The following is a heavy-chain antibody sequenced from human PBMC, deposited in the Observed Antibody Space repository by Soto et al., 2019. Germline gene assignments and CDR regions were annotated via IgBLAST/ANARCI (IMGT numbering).Heavy chain of an antibody. J-gene: IGHJ4*02. CDR3: ARARITIFGVVITHFDY. CDR1: GYTFTSYG. V-gene: IGHV1-18*01. CDR2: ISAYNGNT. Sequence: ASVKVSCKASGYTFTSYGISWVRQAPGQGLEWMGWISAYNGNTNYAQKLQGRVTITADTSTSTAHMELRSLRSEDTAVYYCARARITIFGVVITHFDYWGQGTLVTVSS. D-gene: IGHD3-3*01.